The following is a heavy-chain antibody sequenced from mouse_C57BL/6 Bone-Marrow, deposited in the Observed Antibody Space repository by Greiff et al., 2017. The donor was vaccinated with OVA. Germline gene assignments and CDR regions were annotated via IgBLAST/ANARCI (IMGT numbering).Heavy chain of an antibody. CDR2: IYPSDSET. D-gene: IGHD1-1*01. CDR3: ARDYGSAY. J-gene: IGHJ3*01. Sequence: VQLQQPGAELVRPGSSVKLSCKASGYTFTSYWMAWVKQRPGQGLEWIGNIYPSDSETHYNQKFKDKATLTVDKSSSTAYMQLSSLTSEDSAVYYCARDYGSAYWGQGTLVTVSA. CDR1: GYTFTSYW. V-gene: IGHV1-61*01.